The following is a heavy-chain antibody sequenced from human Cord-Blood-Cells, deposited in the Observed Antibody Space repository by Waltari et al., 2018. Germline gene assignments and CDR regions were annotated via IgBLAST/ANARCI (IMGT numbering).Heavy chain of an antibody. V-gene: IGHV4-34*01. D-gene: IGHD6-13*01. CDR3: AGQRVIAAAGYDY. CDR1: GGSFSGYY. CDR2: INNSGST. Sequence: QVQLQQWGAGLLKPSETLSLTCAVYGGSFSGYYWRWIRQTPGKGSEWVGEINNSGSTNSNPALKRLVTISVDTSKNQFSLKLSSVTAADTAVYYCAGQRVIAAAGYDYWGQGTLVTVSS. J-gene: IGHJ4*02.